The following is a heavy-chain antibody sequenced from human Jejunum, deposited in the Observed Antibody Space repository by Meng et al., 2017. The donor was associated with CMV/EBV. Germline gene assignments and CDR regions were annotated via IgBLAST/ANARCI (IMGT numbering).Heavy chain of an antibody. Sequence: VHLDWLGPGRGRSSETLSPPCVVSGGPISGYYWSWVRQPAGKRLEWIGRFHPGGTTNYNPSLENRITVSVDSSKNQFFLKLTSVTAADTAIYYCARECVGEAYDCQWNYWFDPWGRGTLVTVSS. J-gene: IGHJ5*02. D-gene: IGHD3-16*01. CDR3: ARECVGEAYDCQWNYWFDP. CDR1: GGPISGYY. V-gene: IGHV4-4*07. CDR2: FHPGGTT.